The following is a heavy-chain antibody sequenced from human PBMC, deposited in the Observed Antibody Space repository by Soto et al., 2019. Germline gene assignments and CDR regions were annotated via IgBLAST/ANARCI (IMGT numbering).Heavy chain of an antibody. CDR1: GYTLTELS. CDR3: ATTGFPAARVFDY. J-gene: IGHJ4*02. V-gene: IGHV1-24*01. CDR2: FDPEDGET. Sequence: GASVEVSCKGSGYTLTELSMHWVRQAPGKGLEWMGGFDPEDGETIYAQKFQGRVTMTEDTSTDTAYMELSSLRSEDTAVYYCATTGFPAARVFDYWGQGTLVTVSS. D-gene: IGHD2-2*01.